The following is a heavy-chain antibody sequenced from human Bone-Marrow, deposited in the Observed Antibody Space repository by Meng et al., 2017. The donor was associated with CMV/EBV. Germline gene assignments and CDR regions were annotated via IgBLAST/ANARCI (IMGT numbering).Heavy chain of an antibody. CDR3: VVGGATFDY. J-gene: IGHJ4*02. CDR1: GFTFSGYW. V-gene: IGHV3-7*03. CDR2: INVDGSET. D-gene: IGHD3-10*01. Sequence: GGSLRLSCAASGFTFSGYWLSWVRQAPGKGPQWMANINVDGSETNYVDSLRGRSTISRDNAKNSLYLQMHSLTIDDTAVYYCVVGGATFDYWGQGTLVTVSS.